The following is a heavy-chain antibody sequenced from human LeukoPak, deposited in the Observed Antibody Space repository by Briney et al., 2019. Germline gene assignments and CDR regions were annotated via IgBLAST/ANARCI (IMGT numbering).Heavy chain of an antibody. J-gene: IGHJ4*02. V-gene: IGHV4-34*01. CDR1: GGSFSGYY. CDR2: INHSGST. CDR3: ASLINLKLPDNWIWYSSSSRDPFDY. D-gene: IGHD6-6*01. Sequence: TASETLSLTCAVYGGSFSGYYWSWIRQPPGKGLEWIGEINHSGSTNYNPSLKSRVTISVDTSKNQFSLKLSSVTAADTAVYYCASLINLKLPDNWIWYSSSSRDPFDYWGQGTLVTVSS.